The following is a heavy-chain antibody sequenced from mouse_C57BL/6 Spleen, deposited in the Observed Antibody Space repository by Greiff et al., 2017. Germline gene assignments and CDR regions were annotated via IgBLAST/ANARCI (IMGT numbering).Heavy chain of an antibody. CDR2: ISSGSSTI. Sequence: EVKLMESGGGLVKPGGSLKLSCAASGFTFSDYGMHWVRQAPEKGLEWVAYISSGSSTIYYADTVKGRFTISRDNAKNTLFLQMTSLRSEDTAMYYCARTYDYDWYFDVWGTGTTGTVSS. CDR3: ARTYDYDWYFDV. V-gene: IGHV5-17*01. J-gene: IGHJ1*03. D-gene: IGHD2-4*01. CDR1: GFTFSDYG.